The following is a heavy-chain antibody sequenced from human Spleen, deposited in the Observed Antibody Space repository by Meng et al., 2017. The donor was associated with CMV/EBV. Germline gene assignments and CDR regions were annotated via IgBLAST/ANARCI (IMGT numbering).Heavy chain of an antibody. CDR1: GGSISSSSYY. CDR3: ARHDIVVVPAAIRGRLGWLDP. J-gene: IGHJ5*02. V-gene: IGHV4-39*01. Sequence: SETLSLTCTVSGGSISSSSYYWGWIRQPPGKGLEWIGSIYYSGSTYYNPSLKSRVTISVDTSKNQFSLKLSSVTAADTAVYYCARHDIVVVPAAIRGRLGWLDPWGQGTLVTVSS. CDR2: IYYSGST. D-gene: IGHD2-2*02.